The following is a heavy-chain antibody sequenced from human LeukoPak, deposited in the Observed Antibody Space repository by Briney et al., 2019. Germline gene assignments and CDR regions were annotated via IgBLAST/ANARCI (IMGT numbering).Heavy chain of an antibody. D-gene: IGHD7-27*01. Sequence: GGSLRLSCATSGFTFSSYAMYWVRQAPGKGLEWVSAISGTGGRTYYADSVKGRFTISRDNSKNTLYLQMNSLRAEDTAVYYCAKDGGLWVSAHWGDSWGRGTLVTVSS. CDR1: GFTFSSYA. J-gene: IGHJ4*02. CDR2: ISGTGGRT. CDR3: AKDGGLWVSAHWGDS. V-gene: IGHV3-23*01.